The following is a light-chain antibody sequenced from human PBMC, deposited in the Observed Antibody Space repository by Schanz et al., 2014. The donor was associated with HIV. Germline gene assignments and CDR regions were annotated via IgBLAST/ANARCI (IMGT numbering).Light chain of an antibody. CDR3: QQYSSLST. V-gene: IGKV1-5*03. CDR2: KAS. J-gene: IGKJ2*01. Sequence: DIQMTQSPSTLSASVGDKITITCRASQDIGTWLAWYQQKSGRAPKLLINKASSLGSGVPGRFLLLFSFSDFTLTINFLQPPSFSPYYCQQYSSLSTFGQGTKLEIK. CDR1: QDIGTW.